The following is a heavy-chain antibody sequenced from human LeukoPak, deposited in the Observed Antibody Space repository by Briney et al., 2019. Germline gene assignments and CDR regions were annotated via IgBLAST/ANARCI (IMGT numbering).Heavy chain of an antibody. CDR1: GFTFSSYW. D-gene: IGHD2-2*01. Sequence: QAGGSLRLSCAASGFTFSSYWMSWVRQAPGKGLEWVANIRQDGSEKYYVDSVKGQFTISRDNAKNSLYLQMTSLRAEDTAVYYCARENRSTSCCFGYWGQGTLVTVSS. V-gene: IGHV3-7*01. CDR2: IRQDGSEK. J-gene: IGHJ4*02. CDR3: ARENRSTSCCFGY.